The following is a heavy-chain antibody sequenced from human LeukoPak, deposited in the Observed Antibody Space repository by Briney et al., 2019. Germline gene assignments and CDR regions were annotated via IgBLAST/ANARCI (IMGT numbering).Heavy chain of an antibody. CDR1: GFTFSSYW. D-gene: IGHD6-19*01. Sequence: GGSLRLSCAASGFTFSSYWMSWVRQAPGKGLEWVANIKQDGSEKYYVDSVKGRFTISRDNAKNSLYLQMNSLRAEDTAVYYCARDRKAVAGTRGSLLGYWGQGTLVTVSS. J-gene: IGHJ4*02. V-gene: IGHV3-7*01. CDR2: IKQDGSEK. CDR3: ARDRKAVAGTRGSLLGY.